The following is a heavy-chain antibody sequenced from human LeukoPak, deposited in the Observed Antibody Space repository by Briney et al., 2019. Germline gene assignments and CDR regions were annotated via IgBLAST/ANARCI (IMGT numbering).Heavy chain of an antibody. J-gene: IGHJ4*02. CDR1: GFTFRDYY. CDR2: ISSSGNTI. Sequence: GGSLTLSCAASGFTFRDYYMYWIRPAPGKGLEWVSYISSSGNTIYYADSVKGRFTISRDNAKNSLYLQLNSLRGEDTAVYYCARARLYFDYWVQGTLVTVSS. CDR3: ARARLYFDY. V-gene: IGHV3-11*04.